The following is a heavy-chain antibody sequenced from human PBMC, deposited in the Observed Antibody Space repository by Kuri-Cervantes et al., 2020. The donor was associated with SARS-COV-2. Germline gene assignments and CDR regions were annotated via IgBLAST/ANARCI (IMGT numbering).Heavy chain of an antibody. V-gene: IGHV4-34*01. Sequence: SEALALTCAVYGGSVSDYYGSWVRQPQGKGLEWIGEINHSGTTNYNPSLKSRVTISVDASKNHFSLKLSSVSAADTAVYYCARGGYTYGYRHWGQGTLVTVSS. CDR1: GGSVSDYY. D-gene: IGHD5-18*01. J-gene: IGHJ4*02. CDR3: ARGGYTYGYRH. CDR2: INHSGTT.